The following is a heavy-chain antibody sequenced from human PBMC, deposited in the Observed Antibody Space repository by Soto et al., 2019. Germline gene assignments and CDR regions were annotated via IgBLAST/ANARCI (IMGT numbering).Heavy chain of an antibody. CDR3: ARGVVRVRPYYYYGMDV. V-gene: IGHV4-4*02. Sequence: QVQLQESGPGLVKPSGTLSLTCAVSGGSISSSNWWSWVRQPPGKGLEWIGEIYHSGSTNYNPSLKSRVTISVDKSKIQFSLKLSSVTAADTAVYYCARGVVRVRPYYYYGMDVWGQGTTVTVSS. J-gene: IGHJ6*02. D-gene: IGHD3-10*01. CDR2: IYHSGST. CDR1: GGSISSSNW.